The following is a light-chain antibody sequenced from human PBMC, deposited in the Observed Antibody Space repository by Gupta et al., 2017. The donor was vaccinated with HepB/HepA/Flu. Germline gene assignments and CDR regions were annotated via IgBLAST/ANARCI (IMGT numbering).Light chain of an antibody. CDR1: SGSVSTSYY. CDR2: STN. J-gene: IGLJ3*02. Sequence: QTVVIQEPSLSVSHGGTVTLTCGLSSGSVSTSYYPSRYQQTPGQAPRTLIYSTNPRSSGVPDRFSGSILGNNAALTITGAQADDESDYYCVLYMCSGIWVFGGGTKLTVL. V-gene: IGLV8-61*01. CDR3: VLYMCSGIWV.